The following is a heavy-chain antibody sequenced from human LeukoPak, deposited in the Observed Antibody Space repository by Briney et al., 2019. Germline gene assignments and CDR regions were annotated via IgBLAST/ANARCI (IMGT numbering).Heavy chain of an antibody. V-gene: IGHV3-53*01. CDR2: IYSGGST. J-gene: IGHJ4*02. CDR3: ARLMTTRHYFDY. CDR1: GFTVSSNY. Sequence: GGSLRLSCAASGFTVSSNYMSWVRQAPGKGLEWVSVIYSGGSTYYADSVKGRFTISRDNSKNTLYLQMNSLGAEDTAVYYCARLMTTRHYFDYWGQGTLVTVSS. D-gene: IGHD4-17*01.